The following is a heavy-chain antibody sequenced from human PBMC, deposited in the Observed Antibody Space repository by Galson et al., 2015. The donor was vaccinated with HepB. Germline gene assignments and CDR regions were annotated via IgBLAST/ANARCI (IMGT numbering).Heavy chain of an antibody. Sequence: SVKVSCKASGGTFSSYAISWVRQAPGQGLEWMGGIIPIFGTANYAQKFQGRVTITADESTSTAYMELSSLRSEDTAVYYCARVRMVREPDAFDIWGQGTMVTVSS. CDR3: ARVRMVREPDAFDI. D-gene: IGHD3-10*01. J-gene: IGHJ3*02. V-gene: IGHV1-69*13. CDR2: IIPIFGTA. CDR1: GGTFSSYA.